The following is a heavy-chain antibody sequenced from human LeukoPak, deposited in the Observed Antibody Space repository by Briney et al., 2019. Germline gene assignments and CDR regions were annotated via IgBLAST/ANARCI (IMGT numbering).Heavy chain of an antibody. CDR1: GGSITVYY. J-gene: IGHJ6*03. CDR2: IYSSGST. D-gene: IGHD3-22*01. V-gene: IGHV4-4*07. Sequence: SETLSLTCTVSGGSITVYYWSWTRQPAGKGLEWIGRIYSSGSTNYNPSLKSRVTMSVDTSKNQFSLKLSSVTAADTAVYYCARDQSYYDSSGYYCYYMDVWGQGTTVTVSS. CDR3: ARDQSYYDSSGYYCYYMDV.